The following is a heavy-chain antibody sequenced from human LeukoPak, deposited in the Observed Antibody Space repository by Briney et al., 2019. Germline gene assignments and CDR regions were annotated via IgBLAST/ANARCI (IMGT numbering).Heavy chain of an antibody. Sequence: TSETLSLTCTVSGGSISSYYWSWIRQPPGKGLEWIGYIYYSGSTNYNPSLKSRVTISVDTSKNQFSLKLSSVTAADTAVYYCARAIAAVDYWGQGTLVTVSS. CDR2: IYYSGST. J-gene: IGHJ4*02. V-gene: IGHV4-59*01. CDR1: GGSISSYY. D-gene: IGHD6-6*01. CDR3: ARAIAAVDY.